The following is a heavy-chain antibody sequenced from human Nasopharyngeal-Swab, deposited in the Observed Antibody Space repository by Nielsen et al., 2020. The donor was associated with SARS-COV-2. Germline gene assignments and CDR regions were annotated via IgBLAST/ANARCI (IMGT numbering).Heavy chain of an antibody. Sequence: VKVSCKASGYTFTSYGISWVRQAPGQGLEWMGWISAYNGNTNYAQKLQGRVTMTTDTSTSTAYMELRSLRSDDTAVYYCAREIFGVASYYYYYMDVWGKGTTVTVSS. V-gene: IGHV1-18*01. D-gene: IGHD3-3*01. CDR1: GYTFTSYG. CDR3: AREIFGVASYYYYYMDV. CDR2: ISAYNGNT. J-gene: IGHJ6*03.